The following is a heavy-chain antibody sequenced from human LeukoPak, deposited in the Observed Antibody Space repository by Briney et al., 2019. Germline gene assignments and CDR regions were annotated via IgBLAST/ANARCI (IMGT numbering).Heavy chain of an antibody. CDR3: AVYSYGYVNAFDI. D-gene: IGHD5-18*01. CDR2: ISSSGSTI. Sequence: GGSLRLSCAASGFTFSSYEMNWVRQAPGKGLEWVSYISSSGSTIHYADSVKGRITISRDNAKNSLYLQMNSLRAEDTAVYYCAVYSYGYVNAFDIWGQGTMVTVSS. CDR1: GFTFSSYE. J-gene: IGHJ3*02. V-gene: IGHV3-48*03.